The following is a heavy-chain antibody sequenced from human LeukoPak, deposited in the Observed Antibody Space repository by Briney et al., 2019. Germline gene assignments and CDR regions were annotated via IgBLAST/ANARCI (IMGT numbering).Heavy chain of an antibody. D-gene: IGHD3-3*01. CDR2: IYYSGST. Sequence: PSETLSLTCTVSGGSSSSNNSYWGWIRQPPGKGLEWIGSIYYSGSTYYNPSLKSRVTISVDTSKNQFSLKLSSVTAADTAIYYCAGRFLEWLLDYWGQGTLVTVSS. J-gene: IGHJ4*02. V-gene: IGHV4-39*01. CDR3: AGRFLEWLLDY. CDR1: GGSSSSNNSY.